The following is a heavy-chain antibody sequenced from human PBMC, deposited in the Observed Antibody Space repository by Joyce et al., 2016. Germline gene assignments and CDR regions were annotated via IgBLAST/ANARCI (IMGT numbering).Heavy chain of an antibody. CDR2: IMPFFGIT. D-gene: IGHD2-15*01. Sequence: QVQLVQSGAEVRKPGSSVKVSCKASGGSFNNFGISWVRQAPGQGLEWMGGIMPFFGITTYAQKFKGRVTFIADTSTTTAYMELSSLTSDDTAVYYCAKEVVAGTHHWYFDLWGRGTLVTVTS. V-gene: IGHV1-69*17. CDR1: GGSFNNFG. J-gene: IGHJ2*01. CDR3: AKEVVAGTHHWYFDL.